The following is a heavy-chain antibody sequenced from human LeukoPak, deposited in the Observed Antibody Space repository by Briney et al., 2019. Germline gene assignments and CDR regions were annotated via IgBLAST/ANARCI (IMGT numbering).Heavy chain of an antibody. CDR1: GFTFSSYG. CDR2: ISYVGSNK. J-gene: IGHJ4*02. Sequence: PGGSLRLSCAASGFTFSSYGMRWGRQAPGKGLEWVAVISYVGSNKYYADSVKGRFTISRDNSKNTLYMQMNSLRAEDTAVYYCAKEAIHCSGGSCYSSGLDYWGQGTRVTVSS. V-gene: IGHV3-30*18. D-gene: IGHD2-15*01. CDR3: AKEAIHCSGGSCYSSGLDY.